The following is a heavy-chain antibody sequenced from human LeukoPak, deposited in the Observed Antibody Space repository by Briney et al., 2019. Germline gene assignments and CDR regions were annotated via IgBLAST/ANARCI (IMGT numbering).Heavy chain of an antibody. CDR3: ARTTRGSYLYYYHYMDV. CDR1: GYTFTSYG. V-gene: IGHV1-18*01. D-gene: IGHD1-26*01. J-gene: IGHJ6*03. Sequence: GASVKVSCKASGYTFTSYGISWVRQAPGQGLEWMGWISAYNGNTNYAQKLQGRVTMTTDTSTSTAYMELRSLRSDNTAVYYCARTTRGSYLYYYHYMDVWGKGTTVTISS. CDR2: ISAYNGNT.